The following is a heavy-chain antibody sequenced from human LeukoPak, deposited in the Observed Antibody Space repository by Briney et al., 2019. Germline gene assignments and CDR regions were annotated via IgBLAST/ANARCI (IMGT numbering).Heavy chain of an antibody. J-gene: IGHJ5*02. V-gene: IGHV4-61*05. Sequence: SETLSLTCTVSAGSISSSNYYWGWIRQSPGKGLECIGYIHYTGSTNYNPSLKSRVTISVETSKNQFSLKLKSVTAADTAVYYCARGGYYGSGNDFRFDPWGQGTLVTVSS. CDR2: IHYTGST. CDR3: ARGGYYGSGNDFRFDP. CDR1: AGSISSSNYY. D-gene: IGHD3-10*01.